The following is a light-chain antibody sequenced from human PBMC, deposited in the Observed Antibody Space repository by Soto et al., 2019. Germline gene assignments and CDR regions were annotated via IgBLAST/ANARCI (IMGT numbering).Light chain of an antibody. CDR3: GTWDSSLSAHV. J-gene: IGLJ1*01. Sequence: QSVLTQPPSVSAAPGQKVTISCSGSSSNTGNNYVSWYQQLPGTAPKLLIYENNKRPSGIPDRFSGSKSGTSATLGITGLQTGDEADYYCGTWDSSLSAHVFGTGTKVTVL. CDR2: ENN. V-gene: IGLV1-51*02. CDR1: SSNTGNNY.